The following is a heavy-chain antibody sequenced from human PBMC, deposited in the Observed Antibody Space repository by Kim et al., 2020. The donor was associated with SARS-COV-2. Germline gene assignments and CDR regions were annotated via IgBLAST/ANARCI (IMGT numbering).Heavy chain of an antibody. CDR2: INYVGST. CDR3: ARESRNLIFDH. CDR1: GGSISTFY. Sequence: SETLSLTCSVSGGSISTFYWSWIRQPPGKGLEWIGYINYVGSTNYNPSLESRVTVSVDTSKNQFSLKLRSVTAADTAVYYCARESRNLIFDHWGQGALVT. V-gene: IGHV4-59*01. D-gene: IGHD1-1*01. J-gene: IGHJ4*02.